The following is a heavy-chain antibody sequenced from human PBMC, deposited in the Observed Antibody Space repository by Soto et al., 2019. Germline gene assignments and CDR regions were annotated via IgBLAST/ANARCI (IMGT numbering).Heavy chain of an antibody. Sequence: QVQLQESGPGLVKPSGTLSLTCTVSGGSVSSGSYYWSWIRQPPGKGLEWIGYIYYSGSTNYNPSLKSRVTISVDTSKNQFSLKLSSVTAADAAVYYCARDSAAAGTVVDYWGQGTLVTVSS. CDR3: ARDSAAAGTVVDY. J-gene: IGHJ4*02. V-gene: IGHV4-61*01. CDR1: GGSVSSGSYY. D-gene: IGHD6-13*01. CDR2: IYYSGST.